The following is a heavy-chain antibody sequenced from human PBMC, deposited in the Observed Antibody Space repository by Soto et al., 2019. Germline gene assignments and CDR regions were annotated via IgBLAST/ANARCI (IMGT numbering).Heavy chain of an antibody. CDR2: ISYDGSNK. Sequence: QVQLVESGGGVDQPGRSLRLSCAASGFTFSSYAMHWVRQAPGKELEWVAVISYDGSNKYYADSVKGRFTISRDNSKNTLYLQMNSLRAEDPAVYYCARDGLPGGVDYWGQGTLVTVSS. CDR1: GFTFSSYA. J-gene: IGHJ4*02. CDR3: ARDGLPGGVDY. D-gene: IGHD2-2*01. V-gene: IGHV3-30-3*01.